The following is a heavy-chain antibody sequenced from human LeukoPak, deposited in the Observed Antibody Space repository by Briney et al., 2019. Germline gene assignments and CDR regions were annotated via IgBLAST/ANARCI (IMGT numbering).Heavy chain of an antibody. Sequence: PGRSLRLSCAASAFTFISYDIHWVRQAPGKGLEWVAVISYDGSNKYYADSVKGRFTISRDNSKNTLYLQVNSLRTEDTAVYYCAKNIPNCSSTSCPLDYWGQGTLVTVSS. D-gene: IGHD2-2*01. J-gene: IGHJ4*02. CDR3: AKNIPNCSSTSCPLDY. CDR2: ISYDGSNK. CDR1: AFTFISYD. V-gene: IGHV3-30*18.